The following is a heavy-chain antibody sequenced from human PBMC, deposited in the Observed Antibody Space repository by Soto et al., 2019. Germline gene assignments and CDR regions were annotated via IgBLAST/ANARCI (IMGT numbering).Heavy chain of an antibody. J-gene: IGHJ4*02. CDR2: MYYRGSP. V-gene: IGHV4-31*11. CDR1: GGSLNSGGYY. CDR3: ARGSFGDPSYFDY. D-gene: IGHD4-17*01. Sequence: QVQLQESGPGLVKPSQTLSLTCAVSGGSLNSGGYYWSWIRQRPGKCLEWIGYMYYRGSPYDNPAVRSCLTMSVDTSKNHFSLKLSSVTGANTAVYYGARGSFGDPSYFDYRGQGILVTVSS.